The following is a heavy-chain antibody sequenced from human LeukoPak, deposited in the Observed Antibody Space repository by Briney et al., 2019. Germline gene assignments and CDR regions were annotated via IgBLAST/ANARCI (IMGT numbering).Heavy chain of an antibody. CDR2: ISSSGSTI. Sequence: GGSLRLSCAASGFTFSSYEMNWVRQAPGKGLEWVSYISSSGSTIYYADSVKGRFTISRDNAKNSLYLQMNSLRAEDTAVYYCARDPLDYYDSSAYQPPGDAFDIWGQGTMVTVSS. CDR3: ARDPLDYYDSSAYQPPGDAFDI. J-gene: IGHJ3*02. D-gene: IGHD3-22*01. V-gene: IGHV3-48*03. CDR1: GFTFSSYE.